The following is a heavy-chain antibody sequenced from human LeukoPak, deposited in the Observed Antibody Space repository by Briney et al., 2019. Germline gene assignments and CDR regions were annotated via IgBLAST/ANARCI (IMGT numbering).Heavy chain of an antibody. CDR1: GCGFISYW. CDR3: ARRGYCSDNSCYYYDS. Sequence: GESLRISFKSSGCGFISYWIGWVRPMPGKGPEWMGTIYPGDSSTRYSPSFQGEVTISVDKSIDTAYLQWSSLKASDTAIYYCARRGYCSDNSCYYYDSWGQGTLVTVSS. D-gene: IGHD2-15*01. CDR2: IYPGDSST. V-gene: IGHV5-51*01. J-gene: IGHJ4*02.